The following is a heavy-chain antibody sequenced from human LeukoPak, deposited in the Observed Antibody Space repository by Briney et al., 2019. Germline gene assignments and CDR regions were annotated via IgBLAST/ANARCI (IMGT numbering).Heavy chain of an antibody. CDR1: GYTFTSYG. D-gene: IGHD6-19*01. CDR3: ARYYSGWYYFDY. V-gene: IGHV1-18*01. CDR2: ISAYNGNT. Sequence: ASVKVSCRASGYTFTSYGISWVRQAPGQGLEWMGWISAYNGNTNYAQKLQGRVTMTTDTSTSTAYMELRSLRSDDTAVYYCARYYSGWYYFDYWGQGTLVTVSS. J-gene: IGHJ4*02.